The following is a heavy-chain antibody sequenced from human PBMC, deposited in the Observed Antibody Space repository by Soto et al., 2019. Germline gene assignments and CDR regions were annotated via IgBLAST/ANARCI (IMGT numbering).Heavy chain of an antibody. CDR2: IYYSGST. CDR1: GGSISSSSYY. V-gene: IGHV4-39*01. CDR3: AITYSSSFNGPDWFDP. J-gene: IGHJ5*02. Sequence: PSETLSLTCTVSGGSISSSSYYWGWIRQPPGKGLEWIGSIYYSGSTYYNPSLKSRVTISVDTSKNQFSLKLSSVTAADTAVYYCAITYSSSFNGPDWFDPWGQGTLVTVSS. D-gene: IGHD6-13*01.